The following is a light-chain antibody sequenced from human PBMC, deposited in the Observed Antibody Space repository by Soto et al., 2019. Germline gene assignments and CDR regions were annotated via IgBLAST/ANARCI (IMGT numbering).Light chain of an antibody. V-gene: IGKV1-27*01. J-gene: IGKJ1*01. Sequence: DIQMTQSPSSLSASVGERVTITCRPSQGISNSLAWYQQKPGKVPKLLIHGASTLQSGVPSRFSGSGSGTDFTLTISSLQPEDVATYYCQKYDSAPTFGSGTKVDIK. CDR3: QKYDSAPT. CDR1: QGISNS. CDR2: GAS.